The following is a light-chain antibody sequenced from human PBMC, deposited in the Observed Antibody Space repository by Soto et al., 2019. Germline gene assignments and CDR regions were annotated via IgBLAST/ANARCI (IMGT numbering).Light chain of an antibody. CDR2: DAS. V-gene: IGKV3-11*01. J-gene: IGKJ1*01. CDR3: QQYGGSPRT. Sequence: EIVLTQSPATLSLSPGERATLSCRASQSVNSYLAWYQQKPGQAPRLLFYDASNRATGIPARFSGSGSGTDFTLTISRLEPEDFAVYYCQQYGGSPRTFGQGTKVDIK. CDR1: QSVNSY.